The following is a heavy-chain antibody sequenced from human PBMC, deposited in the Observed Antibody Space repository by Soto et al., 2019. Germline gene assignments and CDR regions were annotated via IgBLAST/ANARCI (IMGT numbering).Heavy chain of an antibody. Sequence: PSETLSLTCTVSGGSISSSSYFWGWIRQPPGKGLEWIGSMYYSGTTYYNPSLKSRVTISVDTSKNQFSLELSSVTAADTAVYYCARHGDRTIRFLNWFDPWGQGTLVTVAS. V-gene: IGHV4-39*01. CDR3: ARHGDRTIRFLNWFDP. J-gene: IGHJ5*02. CDR1: GGSISSSSYF. CDR2: MYYSGTT. D-gene: IGHD4-17*01.